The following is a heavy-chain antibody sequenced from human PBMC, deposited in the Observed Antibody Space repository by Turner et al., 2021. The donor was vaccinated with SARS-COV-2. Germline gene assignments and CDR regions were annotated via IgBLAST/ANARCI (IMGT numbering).Heavy chain of an antibody. CDR2: ISGSGGST. J-gene: IGHJ4*02. D-gene: IGHD3-10*01. CDR1: GLTFINYA. CDR3: AKNLGGWPFDY. Sequence: EVQLLESGGGLVQPGGYLRLSCAASGLTFINYAMSWVRQAPGKGLEWVSAISGSGGSTYYADSVKGRFTISRDNSKNTLYLQMNSLRAEDTAVYYCAKNLGGWPFDYWGQGTLVTVSS. V-gene: IGHV3-23*01.